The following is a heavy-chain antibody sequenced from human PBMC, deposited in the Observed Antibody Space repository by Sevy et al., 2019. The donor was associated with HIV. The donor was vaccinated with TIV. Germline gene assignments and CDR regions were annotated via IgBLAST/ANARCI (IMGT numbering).Heavy chain of an antibody. V-gene: IGHV3-21*01. CDR2: ISGLSNYI. CDR1: GFTFSSYS. D-gene: IGHD7-27*01. CDR3: ARDETWGAFDI. J-gene: IGHJ3*02. Sequence: GGSLRLSCAASGFTFSSYSMNWVRQAPGKGLEWVSSISGLSNYIYYADSVQGRFTISRDNAKNSLYLQMNSLTDEDTAVYYCARDETWGAFDIWGQGTMVTVSS.